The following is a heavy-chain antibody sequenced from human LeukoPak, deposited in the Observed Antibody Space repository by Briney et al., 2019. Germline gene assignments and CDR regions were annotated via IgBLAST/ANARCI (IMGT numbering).Heavy chain of an antibody. J-gene: IGHJ6*02. V-gene: IGHV1-2*02. CDR2: INPNSGGT. D-gene: IGHD2-2*01. CDR3: ARVRGRVPAASYGMDV. CDR1: GYTFTGYY. Sequence: ASVKVSCKASGYTFTGYYMHWVRQAPGQGLEWMGWINPNSGGTNYAQKFQGRVTMTRDTSISTAYMGLSRLRSDDTAVYYCARVRGRVPAASYGMDVWGQGTTVTVSS.